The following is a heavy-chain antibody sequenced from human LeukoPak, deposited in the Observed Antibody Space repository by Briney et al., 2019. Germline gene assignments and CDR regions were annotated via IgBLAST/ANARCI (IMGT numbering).Heavy chain of an antibody. D-gene: IGHD1-26*01. CDR3: AREQWELLGGFDY. CDR1: GFIVSSNY. Sequence: GGSLRLSCAASGFIVSSNYMSWVRQAPGKGLEWVSVIYSGGSTYYADSVKGRFTISRDNSKNTLYLQMNSLRAEDTAVYYCAREQWELLGGFDYWGQGTLVTVSS. V-gene: IGHV3-53*01. J-gene: IGHJ4*02. CDR2: IYSGGST.